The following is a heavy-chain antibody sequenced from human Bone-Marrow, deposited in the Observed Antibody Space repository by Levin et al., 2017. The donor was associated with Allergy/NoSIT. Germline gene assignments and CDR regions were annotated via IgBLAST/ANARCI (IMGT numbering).Heavy chain of an antibody. J-gene: IGHJ5*02. Sequence: SCAASGFTFDSYAMSWVRQAPGKGLDWVSAISDNGGRTYYRESVKGRFTISRDNSKNTVYLQMNSLRAEDTAVYYCAKERSVAPNWFDPWGQGTLVTVSS. V-gene: IGHV3-23*01. CDR1: GFTFDSYA. CDR2: ISDNGGRT. CDR3: AKERSVAPNWFDP. D-gene: IGHD1-26*01.